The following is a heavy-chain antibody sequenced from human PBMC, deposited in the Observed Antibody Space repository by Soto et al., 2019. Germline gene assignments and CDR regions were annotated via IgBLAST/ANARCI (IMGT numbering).Heavy chain of an antibody. D-gene: IGHD3-9*01. CDR2: ISSSSTYI. CDR3: AKGSLVLRYFDWLSGHDY. V-gene: IGHV3-21*01. CDR1: GFIFSTYT. Sequence: GGSLRLSCAASGFIFSTYTMSWVRQAPGKGLEWVSSISSSSTYIYYADSVKGRFTISRDNAKNSLYLQMNSLRAEDTAVYYCAKGSLVLRYFDWLSGHDYWGQGTLVTVSS. J-gene: IGHJ4*02.